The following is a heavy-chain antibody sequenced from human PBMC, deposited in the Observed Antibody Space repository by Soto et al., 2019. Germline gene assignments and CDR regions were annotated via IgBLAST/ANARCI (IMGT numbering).Heavy chain of an antibody. CDR2: IYYSGST. CDR3: ARLATTLWFGNYRSGMDV. V-gene: IGHV4-59*08. J-gene: IGHJ6*02. Sequence: SETLSLTCTVSGGSISSYYWSWIRQPPGKGLEWIGYIYYSGSTNYNPSLKSRVTISVDTSKNQFSLKLSSVTAADTAVYYCARLATTLWFGNYRSGMDVRGQGTTVTVSS. CDR1: GGSISSYY. D-gene: IGHD3-10*01.